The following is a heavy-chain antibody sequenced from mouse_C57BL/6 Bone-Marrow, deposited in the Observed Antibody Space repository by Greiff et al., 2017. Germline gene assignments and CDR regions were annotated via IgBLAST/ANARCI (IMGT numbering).Heavy chain of an antibody. CDR3: ARSITTRGYAMDY. CDR2: INTNNGGT. CDR1: GYTFTDYY. V-gene: IGHV1-26*01. J-gene: IGHJ4*01. D-gene: IGHD1-1*01. Sequence: VQLQQSGPELVKPGASVKISCKASGYTFTDYYMNWVKQSHGKSLELIGDINTNNGGTSYNQKFKGKATLTVDKSSSTAYMELRSLTSEYSAVYYCARSITTRGYAMDYGGRGTAVTVTS.